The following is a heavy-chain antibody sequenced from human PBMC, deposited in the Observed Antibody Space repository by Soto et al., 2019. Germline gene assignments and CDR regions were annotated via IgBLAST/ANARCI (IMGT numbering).Heavy chain of an antibody. CDR2: IYSGGST. CDR1: GFTVSSNY. CDR3: ATEIVLMVYAIQYYFDY. Sequence: GGSLRLSCAASGFTVSSNYMSWVRQAPGKGLEWVSVIYSGGSTYYADSVKGRFTFSRDNSKNTLYLQMNSLRAEDTAVYYCATEIVLMVYAIQYYFDYWGQGTLVTVSS. D-gene: IGHD2-8*01. V-gene: IGHV3-66*01. J-gene: IGHJ4*02.